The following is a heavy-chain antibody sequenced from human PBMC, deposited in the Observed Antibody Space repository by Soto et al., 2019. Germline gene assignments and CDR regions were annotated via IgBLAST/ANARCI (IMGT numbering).Heavy chain of an antibody. Sequence: QEQLVESGGGVVQPGRSLRLSCAASGFTFSSYAMHWVRQAPGKGLEWVAVISYDGSNKYYADSVKGRFTISRDNSKNTLYLQMNSLRAEDTAVYYCARDLRRDYYYGMDVWGQGTTVTVSS. J-gene: IGHJ6*02. CDR2: ISYDGSNK. CDR3: ARDLRRDYYYGMDV. CDR1: GFTFSSYA. V-gene: IGHV3-30-3*01.